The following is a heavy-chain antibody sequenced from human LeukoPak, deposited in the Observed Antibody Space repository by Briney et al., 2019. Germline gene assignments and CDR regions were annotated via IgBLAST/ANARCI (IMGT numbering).Heavy chain of an antibody. CDR3: ATSTRSPYYFDF. J-gene: IGHJ4*02. Sequence: PSETLSLTCAVSAYSISSDNWWGWIRQPPGKGLEWIGHIFYSGSTYYNPSLKSRVTLSVDTSKNQFSLKLSSVTAVDTAIYYCATSTRSPYYFDFWGQGTLVTVSS. V-gene: IGHV4-28*01. CDR1: AYSISSDNW. CDR2: IFYSGST.